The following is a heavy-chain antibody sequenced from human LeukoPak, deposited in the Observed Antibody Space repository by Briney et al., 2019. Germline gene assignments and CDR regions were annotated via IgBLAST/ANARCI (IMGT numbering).Heavy chain of an antibody. J-gene: IGHJ4*02. CDR1: GFTFTSSA. V-gene: IGHV1-58*02. Sequence: ASGKVSCKASGFTFTSSAMQWVRQARGQRLEWIGWIVVGSGNTNYAQKFQERVTITRDMSTSTAYMELSSLRSEDTAVYYCAAGSISTYGYYFDYWGQGTLVTVSS. D-gene: IGHD2/OR15-2a*01. CDR3: AAGSISTYGYYFDY. CDR2: IVVGSGNT.